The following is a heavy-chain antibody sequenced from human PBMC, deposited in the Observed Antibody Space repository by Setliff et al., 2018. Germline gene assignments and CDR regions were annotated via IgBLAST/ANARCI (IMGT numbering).Heavy chain of an antibody. CDR3: ERLGRYCSTTSCQRTSGDDF. Sequence: ASVKVSCKATGYTFTDYGISWVRQAPGQGLEWMGWISPYTGNTFYAPQFQGRVIMTTDTSAKTAYMDLRSLRSDDTAVYYCERLGRYCSTTSCQRTSGDDFWGLGTLVTVSS. CDR2: ISPYTGNT. CDR1: GYTFTDYG. D-gene: IGHD2-2*01. J-gene: IGHJ4*02. V-gene: IGHV1-18*01.